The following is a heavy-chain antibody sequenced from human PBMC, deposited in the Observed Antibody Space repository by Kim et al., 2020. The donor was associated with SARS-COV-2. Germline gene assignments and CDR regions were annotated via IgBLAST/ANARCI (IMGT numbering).Heavy chain of an antibody. CDR1: GFTFSSYA. D-gene: IGHD5-12*01. CDR3: ARAYGGGYNFLDY. J-gene: IGHJ4*02. Sequence: GGSLRLSCAASGFTFSSYAMHWVRQAPGKGLEWVAVISYDGSNKYYADSLKGRFTISRDNSKNTLYLQMNSLRAEDTAVYYCARAYGGGYNFLDYWGQGTLVTVSS. V-gene: IGHV3-30-3*01. CDR2: ISYDGSNK.